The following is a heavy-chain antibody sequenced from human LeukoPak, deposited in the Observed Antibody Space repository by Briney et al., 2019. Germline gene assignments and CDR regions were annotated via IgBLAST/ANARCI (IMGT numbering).Heavy chain of an antibody. Sequence: SQTLSLTCTVSGGSLSSGGYYWPWIRQHPGKGLEWLAYIYYVGNTYYNPSLKSRLSISANTSKNHFSLNLSSVTAADTAIYYCARFSTRLTGERIGAFDLWGQGTMVTVSS. CDR1: GGSLSSGGYY. V-gene: IGHV4-31*03. CDR3: ARFSTRLTGERIGAFDL. D-gene: IGHD7-27*01. CDR2: IYYVGNT. J-gene: IGHJ3*01.